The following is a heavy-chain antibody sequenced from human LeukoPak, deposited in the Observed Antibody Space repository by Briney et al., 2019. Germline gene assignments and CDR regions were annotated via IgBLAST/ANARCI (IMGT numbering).Heavy chain of an antibody. CDR2: ISYDGSNK. V-gene: IGHV3-30*18. CDR3: AKDLEGIIVS. Sequence: GGSLRLSCAASGFTFSSYDMHWVRQAPGKGLEWVAVISYDGSNKYYADSVKGRFTISRDNSKNTLYLQMNSLRAEDTAVYYCAKDLEGIIVSWGQGTLVTVSS. J-gene: IGHJ4*02. CDR1: GFTFSSYD. D-gene: IGHD5/OR15-5a*01.